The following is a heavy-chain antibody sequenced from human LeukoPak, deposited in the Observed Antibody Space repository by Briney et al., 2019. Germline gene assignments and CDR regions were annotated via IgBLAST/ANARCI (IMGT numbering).Heavy chain of an antibody. CDR3: ARDNKREQWLGSGADY. J-gene: IGHJ4*02. D-gene: IGHD6-19*01. V-gene: IGHV1-2*02. CDR1: GYTFNDYC. CDR2: INPKSGFT. Sequence: SVKVSCKASGYTFNDYCIHWVRQAPGQGLEWMGYINPKSGFTLYAPKFQGRVTLTRDPSITTASLNLSRLTSHDTAIYYCARDNKREQWLGSGADYWGQGSLVTVSS.